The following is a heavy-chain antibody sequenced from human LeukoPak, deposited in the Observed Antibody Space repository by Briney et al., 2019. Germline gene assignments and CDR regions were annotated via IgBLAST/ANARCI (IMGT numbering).Heavy chain of an antibody. CDR1: GGSIGGSGYY. Sequence: SETLSLTCTVSGGSIGGSGYYWGWIRQPPGKGLEWIGSIYYSGSTYYNPSLKSRVTISVDTSKNQFSLRLSSVTAADTAVYYCARGLVWGQGTLVTVSS. J-gene: IGHJ4*02. CDR2: IYYSGST. V-gene: IGHV4-39*01. D-gene: IGHD6-19*01. CDR3: ARGLV.